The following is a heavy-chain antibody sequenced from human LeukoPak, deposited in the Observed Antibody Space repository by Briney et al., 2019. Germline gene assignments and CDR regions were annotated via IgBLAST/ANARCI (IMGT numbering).Heavy chain of an antibody. D-gene: IGHD1-26*01. Sequence: ASVKVSCKASGYTFTGYYMHWVRQAPGQGLEWMGWINPNSGGTNFAQKFQGRVTMTRDTSISTAYMELSRLRSDDTAVYYCARQVGGSYYFDYWGRGTLVTVSS. CDR2: INPNSGGT. J-gene: IGHJ4*02. CDR1: GYTFTGYY. V-gene: IGHV1-2*02. CDR3: ARQVGGSYYFDY.